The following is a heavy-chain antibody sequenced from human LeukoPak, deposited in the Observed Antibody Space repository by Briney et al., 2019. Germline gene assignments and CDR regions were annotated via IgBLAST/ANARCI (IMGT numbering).Heavy chain of an antibody. D-gene: IGHD4-23*01. CDR3: VRDLDLGGYSSFDS. CDR1: GFTFSSYFW. CDR2: IKSDGGSS. Sequence: GGSLRLSCAASGFTFSSYFWMHWVRQAPGKGLVWVSRIKSDGGSSTYADSVKGRFTISRDNAKNTLYLQMNTLRAEGTAVYYCVRDLDLGGYSSFDSRGQGTLVTVSS. J-gene: IGHJ4*02. V-gene: IGHV3-74*01.